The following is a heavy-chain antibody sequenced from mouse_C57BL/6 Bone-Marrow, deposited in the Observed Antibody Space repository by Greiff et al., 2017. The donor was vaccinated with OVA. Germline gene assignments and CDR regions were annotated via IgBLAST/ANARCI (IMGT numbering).Heavy chain of an antibody. CDR2: ISDGGSYT. Sequence: EVKLVESGGGLVKPGGSLKLSCAASGFTFSSYAMSWVRQTPEQRLEWVATISDGGSYTYYPDNVKGRFTISRDNAKNNLYLQMSHLKSEDTAMYYCARGLLCLDYWGQGTTLTVSS. V-gene: IGHV5-4*03. CDR3: ARGLLCLDY. D-gene: IGHD2-1*01. J-gene: IGHJ2*01. CDR1: GFTFSSYA.